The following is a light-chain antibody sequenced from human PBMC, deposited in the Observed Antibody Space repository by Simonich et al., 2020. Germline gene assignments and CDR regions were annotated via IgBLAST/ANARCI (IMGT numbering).Light chain of an antibody. CDR2: KAS. CDR1: QSISSW. Sequence: DIQMTQSPSTLSASVGDRVTITCRASQSISSWLAWYQQKPGKAPKLLIYKASSLEIGVPSRFSGSGSGTEFTLTISSLQPYDFATYYCQQYNSYSRTFGQGTKVEIK. V-gene: IGKV1-5*03. CDR3: QQYNSYSRT. J-gene: IGKJ1*01.